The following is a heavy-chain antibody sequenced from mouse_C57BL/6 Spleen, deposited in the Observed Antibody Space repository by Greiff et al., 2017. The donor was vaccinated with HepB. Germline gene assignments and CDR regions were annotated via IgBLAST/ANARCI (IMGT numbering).Heavy chain of an antibody. V-gene: IGHV1-82*01. CDR1: GYAFSSSW. J-gene: IGHJ2*01. D-gene: IGHD3-3*01. CDR3: AREGFGGYFDY. CDR2: IYPGDGDT. Sequence: QVQLKESGPELVKPGASVKISCKASGYAFSSSWMNWVKQRPGKGLEWIGRIYPGDGDTNYNGKFKGKATLTADKSSSTAYMQLSSLTSEDSAVYFCAREGFGGYFDYWGQGTTLTVSS.